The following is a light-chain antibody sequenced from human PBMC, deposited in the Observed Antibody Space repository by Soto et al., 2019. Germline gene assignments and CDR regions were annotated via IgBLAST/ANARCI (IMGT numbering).Light chain of an antibody. Sequence: QSALTQPASVSGSPGQSIAISCTGTSSDVGYSNYVSWYQQLPGKAPKLMIYDVSDRPSGVPDRISGSKSGTSASLAISGLQSDDEADYYCAAWDDSLNSRVFGTGTKVTVL. CDR2: DVS. V-gene: IGLV2-14*01. CDR1: SSDVGYSNY. CDR3: AAWDDSLNSRV. J-gene: IGLJ1*01.